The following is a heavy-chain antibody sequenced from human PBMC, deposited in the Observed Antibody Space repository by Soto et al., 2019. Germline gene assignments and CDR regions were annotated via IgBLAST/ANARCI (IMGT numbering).Heavy chain of an antibody. Sequence: PGESLKISCRGSGYSFTNYWIGWVRQMPGKGPEWMGIIYPGDSNTRYSPSFQGQVTISADKSISTAYLQWRSLKASDTAIYYCARMPGGNYYYGMDFWGPGHTVTVSS. CDR2: IYPGDSNT. D-gene: IGHD3-16*01. J-gene: IGHJ6*02. CDR1: GYSFTNYW. CDR3: ARMPGGNYYYGMDF. V-gene: IGHV5-51*01.